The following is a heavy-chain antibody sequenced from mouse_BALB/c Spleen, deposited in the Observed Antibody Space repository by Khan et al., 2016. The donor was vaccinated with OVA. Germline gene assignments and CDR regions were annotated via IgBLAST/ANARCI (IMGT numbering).Heavy chain of an antibody. J-gene: IGHJ2*01. Sequence: EVQLQESGAELGRPGSSVKLSCKTSGNTFTSYGIKWVKQRPGQGLEWIGYIYPGNGYTEYNEKFQGKAILTSDTSSSTAYMQLRSLTSEASAIYFVTTAYYRYYFDYWGQGTTLTVSS. D-gene: IGHD2-14*01. CDR2: IYPGNGYT. CDR1: GNTFTSYG. CDR3: TTAYYRYYFDY. V-gene: IGHV1S134*01.